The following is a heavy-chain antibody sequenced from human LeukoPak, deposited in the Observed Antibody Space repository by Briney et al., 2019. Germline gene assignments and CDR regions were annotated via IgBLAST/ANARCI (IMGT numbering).Heavy chain of an antibody. D-gene: IGHD3-22*01. CDR1: GDPFCTYW. J-gene: IGHJ4*02. CDR3: ATLNGDYYNSSGYYYSY. V-gene: IGHV5-51*01. Sequence: GESLKISCKGSGDPFCTYWIGWVRQMPGKGLEWMGIIYPGDSDTRYSPSSQGQLTISADKSINTAYLQWSSLKASDTAMYYCATLNGDYYNSSGYYYSYWGQGTLVTVSS. CDR2: IYPGDSDT.